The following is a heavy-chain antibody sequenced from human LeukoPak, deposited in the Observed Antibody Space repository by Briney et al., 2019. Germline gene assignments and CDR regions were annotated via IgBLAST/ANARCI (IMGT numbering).Heavy chain of an antibody. J-gene: IGHJ4*02. D-gene: IGHD2-15*01. Sequence: PGGSLRLSCAASGFTFSSYSMNWVRQAPGKGLEWVSSISSSSSYIYYADSVKGRFTISRDNAKNPLYLQMNSLRAEDTAVYYCATTLGYCSGGSCYSEYYFDYWGQGTLVTVSS. CDR2: ISSSSSYI. CDR1: GFTFSSYS. V-gene: IGHV3-21*01. CDR3: ATTLGYCSGGSCYSEYYFDY.